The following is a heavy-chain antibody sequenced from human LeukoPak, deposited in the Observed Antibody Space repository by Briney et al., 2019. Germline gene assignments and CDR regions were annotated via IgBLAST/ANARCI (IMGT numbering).Heavy chain of an antibody. CDR3: ARHGYSTASYYFDY. CDR1: GDSISSYY. D-gene: IGHD6-13*01. V-gene: IGHV4-59*08. Sequence: PSETLSLTCTVSGDSISSYYWRWLRQPPRKGLEWIGYIYYSGSTIYSPSLKTRVTISVDTSQNQFSLTLSSVTAADTAVYYCARHGYSTASYYFDYWGQGTLVTVSS. J-gene: IGHJ4*02. CDR2: IYYSGST.